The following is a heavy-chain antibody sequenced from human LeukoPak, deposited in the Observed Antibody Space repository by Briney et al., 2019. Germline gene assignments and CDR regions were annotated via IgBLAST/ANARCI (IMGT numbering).Heavy chain of an antibody. D-gene: IGHD3-22*01. CDR2: IGGSGGTA. CDR3: AKKGYYDGSGYYMYYFDH. Sequence: GGSLRLSCAASGFTFSIYAMSWVRQAPGKGLEWVSAIGGSGGTAYYADSVKGRFTISRDNSKNTLYLQMNSLRAEDTAVYYCAKKGYYDGSGYYMYYFDHWGQGTLVTVSS. CDR1: GFTFSIYA. J-gene: IGHJ4*02. V-gene: IGHV3-23*01.